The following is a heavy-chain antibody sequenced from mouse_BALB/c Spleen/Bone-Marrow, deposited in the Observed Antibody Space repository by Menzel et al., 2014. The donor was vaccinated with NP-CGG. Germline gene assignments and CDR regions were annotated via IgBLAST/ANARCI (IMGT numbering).Heavy chain of an antibody. CDR3: ANLGRYAMDY. CDR1: GYTFXDYY. CDR2: IYPGSGNT. J-gene: IGHJ4*01. V-gene: IGHV1-84*02. D-gene: IGHD3-1*01. Sequence: VQRVESGPELVKPGASVRISCKASGYTFXDYYTNWVKQKPGQGLEWIGWIYPGSGNTKYNEKFKGKATLTVDTSSSTAYMQLSSLTSEDTAVYFCANLGRYAMDYWGQGTSVTVSS.